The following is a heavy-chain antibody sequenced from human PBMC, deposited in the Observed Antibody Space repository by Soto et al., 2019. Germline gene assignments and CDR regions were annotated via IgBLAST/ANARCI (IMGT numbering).Heavy chain of an antibody. V-gene: IGHV3-74*01. CDR1: GFTFSSYW. Sequence: PGGSLRLSCAASGFTFSSYWMHWVRQAPGKGLVWVSRINSDGSSTTYADSVKGRFTISRDNTKNTLYLQMNSLRAEDTAVYYCASFGVDFWSGGLYHNGMDVWGQGTTVTAP. J-gene: IGHJ6*02. D-gene: IGHD3-3*01. CDR2: INSDGSST. CDR3: ASFGVDFWSGGLYHNGMDV.